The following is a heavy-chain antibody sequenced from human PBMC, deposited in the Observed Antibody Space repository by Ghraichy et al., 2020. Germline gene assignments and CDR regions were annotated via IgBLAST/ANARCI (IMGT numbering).Heavy chain of an antibody. V-gene: IGHV3-33*01. D-gene: IGHD3-22*01. Sequence: GGSLRLSCAASGFTFSSYGMHWVRQAPGKGLEWVAVIWYDGSNKYYADSVKGRFTISRDNSKNTLYLQMNSLRAEDTAVYYCAREAAYYDKAQELDYWGQGTLVTVSS. J-gene: IGHJ4*02. CDR3: AREAAYYDKAQELDY. CDR1: GFTFSSYG. CDR2: IWYDGSNK.